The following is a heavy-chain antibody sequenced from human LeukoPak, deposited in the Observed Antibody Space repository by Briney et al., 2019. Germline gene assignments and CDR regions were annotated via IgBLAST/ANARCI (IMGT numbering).Heavy chain of an antibody. Sequence: SETLSLTCAVYGGSFSGYYWSWIRQPPGKGLEWIGEIYHSGSTNYNASLKSRVTISVDKPKNQFSLKLTSVTAADTAVYYCARDVGSRAPNVWGKGTMVTVSS. V-gene: IGHV4-34*01. CDR1: GGSFSGYY. J-gene: IGHJ6*04. CDR3: ARDVGSRAPNV. D-gene: IGHD6-25*01. CDR2: IYHSGST.